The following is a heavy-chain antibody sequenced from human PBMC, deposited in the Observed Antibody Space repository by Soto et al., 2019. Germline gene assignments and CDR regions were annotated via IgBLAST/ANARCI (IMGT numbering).Heavy chain of an antibody. CDR1: GYTFTSYY. Sequence: ASVKVSCKASGYTFTSYYMHWVRQAPGQGLEWMGIINPSGGSTSYAQKFQGRVTMTRDTSTSTVYMELSSLRSEDTAVYYCAREGSVLVVVAAHEMDYWGQGTLVTVSS. D-gene: IGHD2-15*01. J-gene: IGHJ4*02. CDR2: INPSGGST. V-gene: IGHV1-46*03. CDR3: AREGSVLVVVAAHEMDY.